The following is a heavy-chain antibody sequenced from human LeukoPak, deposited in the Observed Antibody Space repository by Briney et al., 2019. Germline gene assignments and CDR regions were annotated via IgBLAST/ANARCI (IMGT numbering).Heavy chain of an antibody. CDR2: VDHRGST. J-gene: IGHJ4*02. CDR3: ARGSAYYSFERSKRVPWGFDY. D-gene: IGHD4-11*01. CDR1: GGSLSGYY. V-gene: IGHV4-59*01. Sequence: SETLSLTCAVSGGSLSGYYWTWIRQPPGKGLEWIGYVDHRGSTEYNPSLRSRVTMSVDMSKNSFSLELSAGTAADTAVYYCARGSAYYSFERSKRVPWGFDYWGQGSLVIVSS.